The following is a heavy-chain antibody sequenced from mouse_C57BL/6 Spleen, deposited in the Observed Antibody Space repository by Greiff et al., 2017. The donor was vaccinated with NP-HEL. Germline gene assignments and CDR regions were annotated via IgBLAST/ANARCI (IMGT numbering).Heavy chain of an antibody. J-gene: IGHJ2*01. CDR3: ASHYYGSSGSYCGY. Sequence: QVQLQQSGPELVKPGASVKISCKASGYAFSSSWMNWVKQRPGKGLEWIGRIYPGDGDTNYNGKFKGKATLTADKSSSTAYMQLSSLTSEDSAVYFCASHYYGSSGSYCGYWGQGTTRTVSS. V-gene: IGHV1-82*01. CDR2: IYPGDGDT. CDR1: GYAFSSSW. D-gene: IGHD1-1*01.